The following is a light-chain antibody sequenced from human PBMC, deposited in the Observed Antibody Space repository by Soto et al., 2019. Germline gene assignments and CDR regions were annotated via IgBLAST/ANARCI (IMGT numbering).Light chain of an antibody. CDR1: QSISTY. CDR3: QQSYTTPFT. Sequence: DIQMTQSPSSLSASVGDRVTVTCRASQSISTYLYWYQQKPGKAPKLLIYAASSLETGVPSRFSGRGSGTDFTLTISSLQPEDFATYFCQQSYTTPFTFGPGTKVDIK. J-gene: IGKJ3*01. CDR2: AAS. V-gene: IGKV1-39*01.